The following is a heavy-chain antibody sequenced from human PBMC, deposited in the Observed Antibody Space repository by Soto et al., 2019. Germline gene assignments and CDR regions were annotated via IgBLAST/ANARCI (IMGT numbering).Heavy chain of an antibody. V-gene: IGHV4-30-2*01. D-gene: IGHD6-13*01. J-gene: IGHJ5*02. CDR2: IYYTGGT. Sequence: SETLSLTCAVSGDSITSGGYSWNWIRQPPGKGLEWIGYIYYTGGTSYNPSLQSRVTISVGTSKNQFSLKLTSVTAADTAVYYCARHQSHSSSYVDPWGQGTLVTVSS. CDR3: ARHQSHSSSYVDP. CDR1: GDSITSGGYS.